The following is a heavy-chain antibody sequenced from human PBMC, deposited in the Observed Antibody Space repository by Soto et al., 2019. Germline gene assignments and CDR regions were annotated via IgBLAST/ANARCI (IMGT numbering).Heavy chain of an antibody. J-gene: IGHJ5*02. CDR1: GDAFSNYG. CDR3: ARVVPGAEAWFGP. V-gene: IGHV1-18*01. D-gene: IGHD2-2*01. CDR2: ISLYSDGT. Sequence: GASVKVSCTTSGDAFSNYGITWVRQAPGQPLEWLGWISLYSDGTNYAQKFQGRVSMTTDTSTTTAYMDLRSLRSDDTAVYYCARVVPGAEAWFGPWGQGTLVTVSS.